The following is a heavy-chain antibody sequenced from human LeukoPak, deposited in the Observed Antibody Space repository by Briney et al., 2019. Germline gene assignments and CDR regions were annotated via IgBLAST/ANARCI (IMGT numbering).Heavy chain of an antibody. Sequence: PGGSLRLSCAASGFTFSRYTMNWVRQAPGKGLEWVSSISGSSTYIYYADSVKGRFTISRDNAKNSLFLQMNSLRAEDTAVYYCARQGSSTVTTYYYYYMDVWGKGTTVTISS. V-gene: IGHV3-21*01. CDR1: GFTFSRYT. CDR3: ARQGSSTVTTYYYYYMDV. J-gene: IGHJ6*03. D-gene: IGHD4-17*01. CDR2: ISGSSTYI.